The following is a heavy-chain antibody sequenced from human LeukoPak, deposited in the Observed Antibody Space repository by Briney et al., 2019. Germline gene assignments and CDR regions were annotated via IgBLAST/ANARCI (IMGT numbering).Heavy chain of an antibody. V-gene: IGHV4-59*08. CDR1: GGSISSYY. Sequence: SETLSLTCTVSGGSISSYYWSWLRQPPGKGLEWIGYIYYSGSTNYNPSLKSRVTISVDTSKNQFSLKLSSVTAADTAVYYCARHDGSSWYYAFDVWGQGTMVTVSS. D-gene: IGHD6-13*01. CDR3: ARHDGSSWYYAFDV. J-gene: IGHJ3*01. CDR2: IYYSGST.